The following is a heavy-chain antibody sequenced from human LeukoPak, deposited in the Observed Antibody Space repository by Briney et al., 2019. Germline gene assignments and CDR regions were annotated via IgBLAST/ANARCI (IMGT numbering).Heavy chain of an antibody. V-gene: IGHV3-30-3*01. J-gene: IGHJ5*02. Sequence: GGSLRLSCAASGFTLSSYAMHWVRQAPGGGLEWVAVISYDGSNKYYADSVKGRFTISRDNSKNTLFLQMSSLRAEDTAVYYCARDRPNILGLDPWGQGTLVTVSS. CDR1: GFTLSSYA. CDR3: ARDRPNILGLDP. D-gene: IGHD2/OR15-2a*01. CDR2: ISYDGSNK.